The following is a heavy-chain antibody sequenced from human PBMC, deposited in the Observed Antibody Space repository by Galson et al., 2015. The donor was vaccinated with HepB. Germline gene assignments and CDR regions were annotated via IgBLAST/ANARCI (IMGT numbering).Heavy chain of an antibody. CDR2: ISAYNGNT. J-gene: IGHJ6*03. V-gene: IGHV1-18*04. D-gene: IGHD6-13*01. Sequence: SVKVSCKASGYTFTSYGISWVRQAPGQGLEWMGWISAYNGNTNYAQKLQSRVTMTTDTSTSTAYMELRSLRSDDTAVYYCAKRPADSSWYHYYYYMDVWGKGTTVTVSS. CDR1: GYTFTSYG. CDR3: AKRPADSSWYHYYYYMDV.